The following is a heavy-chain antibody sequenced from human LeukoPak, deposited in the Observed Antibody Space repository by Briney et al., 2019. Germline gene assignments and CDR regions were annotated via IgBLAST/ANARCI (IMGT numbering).Heavy chain of an antibody. Sequence: GASVKVSCKASGGTFSSYAISWVRQAPGQGLEWMGGIIPIFGTANHAQKFQGRVTITADESTSTAYMELSSLRSEDTAVYYCARGGVGATNAFDIWGQGTMVTVSS. J-gene: IGHJ3*02. CDR1: GGTFSSYA. CDR2: IIPIFGTA. D-gene: IGHD1-26*01. V-gene: IGHV1-69*13. CDR3: ARGGVGATNAFDI.